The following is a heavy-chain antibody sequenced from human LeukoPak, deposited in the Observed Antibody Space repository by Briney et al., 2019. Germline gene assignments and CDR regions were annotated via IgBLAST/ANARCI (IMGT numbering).Heavy chain of an antibody. J-gene: IGHJ3*02. D-gene: IGHD3-10*01. CDR1: GFTFSDYY. V-gene: IGHV3-11*01. CDR3: ARDRNYYGSGSYHI. CDR2: ISSSGSTI. Sequence: GGSLRLSCAASGFTFSDYYMSWIRQAPGKGLEWVSYISSSGSTIYYADSVKGRFTLSRDNAQNSLYLQMNTLRAEDTAVYYCARDRNYYGSGSYHIWGQGTMVTVSS.